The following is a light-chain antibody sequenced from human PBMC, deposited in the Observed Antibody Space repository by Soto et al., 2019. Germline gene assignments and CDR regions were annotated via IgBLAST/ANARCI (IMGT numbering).Light chain of an antibody. CDR2: EVT. CDR3: SSYTSSSTVV. J-gene: IGLJ2*01. Sequence: QSARPQPPSVSGPPGQPATTPSTETTSDVGSYNRVSWYQQPPGTAPKLMIYEVTNRPSGVPDRFSGSKSGNTASLTISGLQAEDEGDYYCSSYTSSSTVVFGGGTKLTVL. CDR1: TSDVGSYNR. V-gene: IGLV2-18*02.